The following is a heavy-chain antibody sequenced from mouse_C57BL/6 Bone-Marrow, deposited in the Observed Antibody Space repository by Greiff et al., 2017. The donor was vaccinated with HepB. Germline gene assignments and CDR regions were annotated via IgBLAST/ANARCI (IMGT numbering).Heavy chain of an antibody. Sequence: VQLQQSGAELARPGASVKLSCKASGYTFTSYGISWVKQRTGQGLEWIGEIYPRSGNTYYNEKFKGKATLTADKYSSTAYMELRSLTSEDSAVYFCARSSTTVVAPYAMDYWGQGTSVTVSS. CDR3: ARSSTTVVAPYAMDY. CDR1: GYTFTSYG. D-gene: IGHD1-1*01. V-gene: IGHV1-81*01. J-gene: IGHJ4*01. CDR2: IYPRSGNT.